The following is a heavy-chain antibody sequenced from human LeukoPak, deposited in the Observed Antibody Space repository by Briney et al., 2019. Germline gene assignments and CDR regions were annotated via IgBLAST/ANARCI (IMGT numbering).Heavy chain of an antibody. V-gene: IGHV3-74*01. CDR3: ARTGIAARPTVWFDP. CDR1: GFTFSSYW. D-gene: IGHD6-6*01. CDR2: INSDGRST. Sequence: PGGSLRLSCVASGFTFSSYWMHWVRQAPGKGLVWVSHINSDGRSTTYADSVKGRFTTSRDNAKNTLYLQMNSLRAEDTAVYYCARTGIAARPTVWFDPWGQGTLVTVSP. J-gene: IGHJ5*02.